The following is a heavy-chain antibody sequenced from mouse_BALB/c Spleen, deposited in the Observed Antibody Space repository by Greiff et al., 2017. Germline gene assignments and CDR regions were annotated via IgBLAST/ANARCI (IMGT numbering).Heavy chain of an antibody. CDR3: ARFLYDYDDYAMDY. V-gene: IGHV3-8*02. J-gene: IGHJ4*01. Sequence: EVKLMESGPSLVKPSQTLSLTCSVTGDSITSGYWNWIRKFPGNKLEYMGYISYSGSTYYNPSLKSRISITRDTSKNQYYLQLNSVTTEDTATYYCARFLYDYDDYAMDYWGQGTSVTVSS. D-gene: IGHD2-4*01. CDR1: GDSITSGY. CDR2: ISYSGST.